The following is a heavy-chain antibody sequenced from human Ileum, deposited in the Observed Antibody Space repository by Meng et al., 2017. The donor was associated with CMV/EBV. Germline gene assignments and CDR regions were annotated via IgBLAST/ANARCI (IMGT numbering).Heavy chain of an antibody. D-gene: IGHD3-16*01. J-gene: IGHJ4*02. Sequence: GESLKISCETSTFRFADFAMHWVRQAPGKGLEWVAFIGNDGSSQKYRVSVKGRFTISRDNSKSILYLQMNSLRPDDTARYHCVKGHISNGGDNDFDLWGQGTLVTVSS. V-gene: IGHV3-30*02. CDR2: IGNDGSSQ. CDR1: TFRFADFA. CDR3: VKGHISNGGDNDFDL.